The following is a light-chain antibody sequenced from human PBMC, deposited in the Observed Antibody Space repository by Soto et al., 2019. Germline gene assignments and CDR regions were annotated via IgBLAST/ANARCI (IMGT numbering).Light chain of an antibody. CDR3: QQYGSSPLT. CDR2: GAS. J-gene: IGKJ4*01. Sequence: EIVLTQSPGTLSLSPGERATLSCRASQSVSSSYLAWYQQKPGQAPRLLIYGASSRATGIPDRFSGSGSGTDFTLTISRLEPDDFGVYYCQQYGSSPLTCGGGTKV. CDR1: QSVSSSY. V-gene: IGKV3-20*01.